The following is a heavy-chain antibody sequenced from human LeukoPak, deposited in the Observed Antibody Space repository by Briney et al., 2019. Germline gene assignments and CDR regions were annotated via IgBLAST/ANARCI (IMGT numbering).Heavy chain of an antibody. Sequence: GGSLRLSCAASGFTFSSYSMNWVRQAPGKGLEWVSYISSSSSTIYYADSVKGRFTISRDNAKNSLYLQMDSLRAEDTAVYYCARAGVWFGEPLDYWGQGTLVIVSS. CDR2: ISSSSSTI. J-gene: IGHJ4*02. D-gene: IGHD3-10*01. CDR3: ARAGVWFGEPLDY. V-gene: IGHV3-48*04. CDR1: GFTFSSYS.